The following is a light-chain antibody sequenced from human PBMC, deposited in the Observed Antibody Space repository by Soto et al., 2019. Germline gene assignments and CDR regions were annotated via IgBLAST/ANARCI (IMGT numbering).Light chain of an antibody. Sequence: QSVLTQPASVSGSPGQSITISCTGTSSDVGSYNLVSWYQQHPGEAPKPMIYGGTKRPSGVSNRFSGSKSGNTASLTISGLQAEDEADYYCCSYAGITTYYVFGTG. CDR3: CSYAGITTYYV. V-gene: IGLV2-23*01. CDR1: SSDVGSYNL. J-gene: IGLJ1*01. CDR2: GGT.